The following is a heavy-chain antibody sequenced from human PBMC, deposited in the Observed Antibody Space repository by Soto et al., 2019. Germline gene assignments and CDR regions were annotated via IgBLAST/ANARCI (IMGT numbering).Heavy chain of an antibody. D-gene: IGHD6-6*01. Sequence: SVKVSCKASGGTSSSYAISWVRQAPGQGLEWMGGIIPIFGTANYAQKFQGRVTITADESTSTAYMELSSLRSEDTAVYYCARVIAARHDAFDIWGQGTMVTVSS. V-gene: IGHV1-69*13. CDR3: ARVIAARHDAFDI. J-gene: IGHJ3*02. CDR2: IIPIFGTA. CDR1: GGTSSSYA.